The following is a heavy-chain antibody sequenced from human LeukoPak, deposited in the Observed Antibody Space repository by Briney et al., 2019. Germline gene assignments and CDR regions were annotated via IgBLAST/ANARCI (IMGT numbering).Heavy chain of an antibody. V-gene: IGHV3-48*03. J-gene: IGHJ6*04. Sequence: PGGSLRLSCAASGFTFSSYEMNWVRQAPGQGLGWVSYISSSGSTIYYADFVKGRFTISRDNAKNSLYLQMNSLRAEDTAVYYCAELGITMIGGVWGKGTTVTISS. CDR3: AELGITMIGGV. CDR2: ISSSGSTI. D-gene: IGHD3-10*02. CDR1: GFTFSSYE.